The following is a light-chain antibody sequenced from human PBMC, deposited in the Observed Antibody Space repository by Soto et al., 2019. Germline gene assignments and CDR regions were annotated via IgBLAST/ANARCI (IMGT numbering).Light chain of an antibody. V-gene: IGKV3-11*01. CDR3: QQSTNRPLT. J-gene: IGKJ4*01. CDR2: DAS. Sequence: EIVLTQSPVTLSLSPGERATLSCRASQSVTTFLAWYQQKPGQAPRLLIYDASKRATGIPARFSGSGSGTVFTPTISRLEPEDFAVYYCQQSTNRPLTFGGGTKVEIK. CDR1: QSVTTF.